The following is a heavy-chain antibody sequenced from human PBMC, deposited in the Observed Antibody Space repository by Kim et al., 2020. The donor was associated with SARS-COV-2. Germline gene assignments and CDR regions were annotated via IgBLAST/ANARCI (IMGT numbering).Heavy chain of an antibody. CDR3: VKGAGLEY. Sequence: GGSLRLSCVASGFSFGTFDMSWVRQVPGKGLKWVSVIKRPDDSAYYADSVKGRFTVSRDSSRNTLYLQMNSPRADDTAIYYCVKGAGLEYWGQGTLVTVS. CDR2: IKRPDDSA. J-gene: IGHJ4*02. V-gene: IGHV3-23*01. CDR1: GFSFGTFD. D-gene: IGHD3-10*01.